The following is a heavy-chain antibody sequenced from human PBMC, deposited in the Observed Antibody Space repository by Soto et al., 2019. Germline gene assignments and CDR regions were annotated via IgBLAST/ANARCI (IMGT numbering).Heavy chain of an antibody. J-gene: IGHJ4*02. CDR2: IYYSGST. V-gene: IGHV4-31*03. CDR1: GGSISSGGYY. Sequence: SETLSLTCTVSGGSISSGGYYWSWIRQHPGKGLEWIGYIYYSGSTYYNPSLKSRVTISVDTSKNQFSLKLSSVTAADTAVYYCARDDYNLDGIVLWGQGTLVTVSS. CDR3: ARDDYNLDGIVL. D-gene: IGHD4-4*01.